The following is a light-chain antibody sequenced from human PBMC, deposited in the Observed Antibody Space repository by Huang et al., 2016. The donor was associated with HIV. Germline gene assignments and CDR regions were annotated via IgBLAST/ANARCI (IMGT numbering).Light chain of an antibody. V-gene: IGKV2-28*01. J-gene: IGKJ2*01. Sequence: DIVMTQSPLSLAVTPGEPASISCRSSQSILHSNGYNYLDWYVQKPGQSPHLLIYMGSNRDSGVPDRISGGGSGVEFTLKISRVEAEDVGVYYCMQAQQTPYTFGPGTKLEIK. CDR2: MGS. CDR1: QSILHSNGYNY. CDR3: MQAQQTPYT.